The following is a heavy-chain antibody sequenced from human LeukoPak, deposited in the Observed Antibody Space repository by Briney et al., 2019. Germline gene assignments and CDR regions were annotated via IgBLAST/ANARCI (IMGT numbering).Heavy chain of an antibody. D-gene: IGHD2-15*01. CDR1: GFTFSNYF. J-gene: IGHJ5*02. Sequence: GGALRLSCAASGFTFSNYFMHWVRQAPGKGLVWVSRINSDGTSTMYADSVKGRFTISRDNAKNTLYLQMNSLRDEDTAVYYCARRVDATRWFDPWGQGTLVTVSS. CDR3: ARRVDATRWFDP. CDR2: INSDGTST. V-gene: IGHV3-74*03.